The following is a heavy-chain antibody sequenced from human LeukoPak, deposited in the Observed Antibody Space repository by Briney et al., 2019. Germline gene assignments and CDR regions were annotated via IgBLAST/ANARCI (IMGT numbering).Heavy chain of an antibody. J-gene: IGHJ3*02. CDR3: ARDQAAAVTGDAFAM. CDR1: GYTFTSYG. V-gene: IGHV1-18*04. D-gene: IGHD6-13*01. CDR2: ISAYNGNT. Sequence: ASVKVSCKASGYTFTSYGISWVRQAPGQGLEWMGWISAYNGNTNYAQKLQGRVTMTTDTSTSTAYMELRSLRSDDTAVYYCARDQAAAVTGDAFAMWGQGTMVTASS.